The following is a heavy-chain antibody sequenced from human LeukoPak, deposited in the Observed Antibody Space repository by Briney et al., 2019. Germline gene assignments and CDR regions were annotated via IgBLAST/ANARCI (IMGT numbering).Heavy chain of an antibody. CDR1: GFTFSSYG. V-gene: IGHV3-30*02. CDR2: IRYDGSNK. J-gene: IGHJ5*02. CDR3: AKKRIAAAHNWFDP. Sequence: PGGSLRLSCAASGFTFSSYGMHWVRQAPGKGLEWVAFIRYDGSNKYYADSVKGRFTISRDNSKNTLYLQMNSLRAEDTAVYYCAKKRIAAAHNWFDPWGQGTLVTVSS. D-gene: IGHD6-13*01.